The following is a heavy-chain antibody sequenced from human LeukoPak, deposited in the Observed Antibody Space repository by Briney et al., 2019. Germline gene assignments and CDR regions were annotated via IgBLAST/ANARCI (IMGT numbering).Heavy chain of an antibody. J-gene: IGHJ4*02. V-gene: IGHV4-59*01. Sequence: SETLSLTCTVSGGSINNYYWNWIRQPPGKGLEWVGYIYYSGSTSYNPSLKSRVTISVDTSKNQFSLKLTSVTAADTAVYYCARVTGAYSYGGFDYWGQGTLVTVSS. CDR1: GGSINNYY. CDR2: IYYSGST. D-gene: IGHD5-18*01. CDR3: ARVTGAYSYGGFDY.